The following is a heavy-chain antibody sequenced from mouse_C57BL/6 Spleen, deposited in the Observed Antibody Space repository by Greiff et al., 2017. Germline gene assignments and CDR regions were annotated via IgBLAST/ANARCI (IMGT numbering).Heavy chain of an antibody. D-gene: IGHD1-1*01. Sequence: EVKLVESGGGLVQPGGSLKLSCAASGFTFSDYYMYWVRQTPEKRLEWVAYISNGGGSTSYPDTVKGRFTISRDNAKNTLYLPMSRLKSEDTARYYCARITTVVASYWYFDVWGTGTTGTVSS. V-gene: IGHV5-12*01. CDR1: GFTFSDYY. CDR3: ARITTVVASYWYFDV. J-gene: IGHJ1*03. CDR2: ISNGGGST.